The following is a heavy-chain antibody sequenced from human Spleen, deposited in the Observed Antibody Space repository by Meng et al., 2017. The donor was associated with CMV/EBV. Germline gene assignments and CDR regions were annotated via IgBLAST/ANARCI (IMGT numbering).Heavy chain of an antibody. J-gene: IGHJ5*02. V-gene: IGHV3-74*01. CDR3: ARPIISAIATDGWFDP. D-gene: IGHD6-13*01. CDR1: GFTFSTHW. Sequence: SGFTFSTHWMHWVRQAPGKGLVWVSRINSEGTVTNYADSVKGRFTISRDNAKNTSYLQMNSLRAEDTAVYYCARPIISAIATDGWFDPWGQGTLVTVSS. CDR2: INSEGTVT.